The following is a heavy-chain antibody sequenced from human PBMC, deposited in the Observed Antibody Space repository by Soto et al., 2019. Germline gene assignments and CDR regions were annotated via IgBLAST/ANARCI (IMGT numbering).Heavy chain of an antibody. J-gene: IGHJ6*02. CDR3: ARDTARAMVRIYYGMDV. CDR2: IWYDGSNK. D-gene: IGHD3-10*01. V-gene: IGHV3-33*01. Sequence: QVQLVEAGGGVVQPGRSLRLSCAASGFTFSSYGMHWVRQAPGKGLEWVAVIWYDGSNKYYADSVKGRFTISRDNSKNALYLKMSGLRAEDTDVYYCARDTARAMVRIYYGMDVWGQGTTVTVSS. CDR1: GFTFSSYG.